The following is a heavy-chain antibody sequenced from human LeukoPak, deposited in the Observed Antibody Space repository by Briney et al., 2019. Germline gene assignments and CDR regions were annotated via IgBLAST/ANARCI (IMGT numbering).Heavy chain of an antibody. Sequence: PGGSLRLSCAASGFTFSSYAMSWVRQAPGKGLEWVSAISGSGGSTYYADSVKGRFTISRDNSKNTLYLQMNSLRAEDTAVYYCANDPYLPGRYYDSSGPPSRDYWGQGTLVTVSS. CDR3: ANDPYLPGRYYDSSGPPSRDY. J-gene: IGHJ4*02. D-gene: IGHD3-22*01. CDR1: GFTFSSYA. CDR2: ISGSGGST. V-gene: IGHV3-23*01.